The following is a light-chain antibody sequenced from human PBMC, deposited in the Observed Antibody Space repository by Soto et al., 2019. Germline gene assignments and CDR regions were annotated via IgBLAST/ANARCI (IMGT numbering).Light chain of an antibody. CDR3: HQYGSSPLT. Sequence: EIVSTQSPGTLSLSPGERATLSCRASQSIRSSSLAWYQQKPGQAPRLLIYGGSSRATGIPDRFSGGGSGTDFSLTISRLETEDFSVYYCHQYGSSPLTFGGGTRWIS. J-gene: IGKJ4*01. CDR2: GGS. V-gene: IGKV3-20*01. CDR1: QSIRSSS.